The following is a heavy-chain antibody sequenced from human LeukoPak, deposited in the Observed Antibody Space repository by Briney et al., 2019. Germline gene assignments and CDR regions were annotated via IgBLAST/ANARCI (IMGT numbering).Heavy chain of an antibody. CDR3: ARRSQITIFGDDWFDA. V-gene: IGHV3-74*01. D-gene: IGHD3-3*01. CDR2: INSDGSST. CDR1: GFTFSSYW. J-gene: IGHJ5*02. Sequence: GGSVRLSCAASGFTFSSYWMHWVRQAPGKGLVWVSRINSDGSSTSYADSVKGRFTISRDNAKNTLYLQMNSLRAEDTAVYYCARRSQITIFGDDWFDAWGQGTLVTVSS.